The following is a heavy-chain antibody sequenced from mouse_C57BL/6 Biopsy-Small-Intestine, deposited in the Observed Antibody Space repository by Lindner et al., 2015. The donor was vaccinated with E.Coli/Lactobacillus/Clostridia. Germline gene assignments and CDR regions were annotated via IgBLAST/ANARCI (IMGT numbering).Heavy chain of an antibody. CDR3: ARHDDYDAWFAY. Sequence: VQLQESGGDLVKPGGSLKLSCAASGFTFSSYGMSWVRQTPDKRLEWVATISSGGSYTYYPDSVKGRFTISRDNAKNTLYLQMSSLKSEDTATYYCARHDDYDAWFAYWGQGTLVTVSA. CDR2: ISSGGSYT. V-gene: IGHV5-6*01. CDR1: GFTFSSYG. D-gene: IGHD2-4*01. J-gene: IGHJ3*01.